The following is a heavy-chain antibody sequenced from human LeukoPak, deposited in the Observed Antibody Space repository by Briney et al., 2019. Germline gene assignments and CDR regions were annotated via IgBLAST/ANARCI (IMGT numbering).Heavy chain of an antibody. J-gene: IGHJ6*03. CDR2: ISSSGAII. Sequence: PGGSLTLSCAASGFTFSSYEMNWVRQGPGKGLEWVSHISSSGAIIYYADSVRGRFTSSRDNAKNSLYLQMNSLRAEDTAVYYCAVRRGHYYYYMDVWGKGTTVTVSS. CDR1: GFTFSSYE. V-gene: IGHV3-48*03. D-gene: IGHD3-16*01. CDR3: AVRRGHYYYYMDV.